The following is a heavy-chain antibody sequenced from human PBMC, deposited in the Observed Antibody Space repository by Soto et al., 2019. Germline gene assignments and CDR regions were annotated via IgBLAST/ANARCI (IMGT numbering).Heavy chain of an antibody. CDR2: IKHSGST. CDR3: ARGIYYDSSGYYY. J-gene: IGHJ4*02. Sequence: QVQLQQWGAGLLKPSETLSLTCAVYGGSFSGYYWSWIRQPPGKGLEWIGEIKHSGSTNYNPFLKSRVTISVDTSKNQFSLKLSSVTAADTAVYYCARGIYYDSSGYYYWGQGTLVTVSS. V-gene: IGHV4-34*01. D-gene: IGHD3-22*01. CDR1: GGSFSGYY.